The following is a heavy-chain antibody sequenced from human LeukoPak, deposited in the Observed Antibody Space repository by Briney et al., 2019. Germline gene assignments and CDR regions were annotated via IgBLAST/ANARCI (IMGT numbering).Heavy chain of an antibody. D-gene: IGHD6-19*01. CDR1: GYTFSSYG. Sequence: GASVKVSCKASGYTFSSYGISWVRQAPGQGLEWMGWISAYNGNTYYAQNLQGRVTMTTDTSTSTAYMELRSLRSDDTAVHYCARDLKRGYSSGRYSWGTGSSNDYWGQGTLVTVSS. CDR3: ARDLKRGYSSGRYSWGTGSSNDY. J-gene: IGHJ4*02. CDR2: ISAYNGNT. V-gene: IGHV1-18*01.